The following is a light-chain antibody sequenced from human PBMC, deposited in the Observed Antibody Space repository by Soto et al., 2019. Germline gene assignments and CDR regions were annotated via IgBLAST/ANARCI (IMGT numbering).Light chain of an antibody. V-gene: IGLV1-51*02. CDR2: ENY. CDR1: SSSIENNY. Sequence: QSVLTQPPSVSAAPGQKVTISCSGRSSSIENNYVLWYQQLPGTAPKLLIYENYKRPTGIPDRFSGSKSGTSATLGITGLQTGDEADYFCGTWDSGLNAGVFGGGTKLTVL. J-gene: IGLJ2*01. CDR3: GTWDSGLNAGV.